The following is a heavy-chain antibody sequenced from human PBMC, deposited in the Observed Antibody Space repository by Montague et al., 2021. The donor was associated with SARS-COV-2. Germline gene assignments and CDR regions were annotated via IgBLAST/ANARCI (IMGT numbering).Heavy chain of an antibody. CDR1: GGSIRSYN. J-gene: IGHJ4*02. V-gene: IGHV4-59*01. CDR3: ARFWSGYVDK. D-gene: IGHD3-3*01. Sequence: SETLSLTCSFSGGSIRSYNWSWIRLPQGKPLEWLGYIYYTWETTXNPSLKSRVTISVDTSRSQFSLRLTSVTAADTAVYFCARFWSGYVDKWSQGTLVTVSS. CDR2: IYYTWET.